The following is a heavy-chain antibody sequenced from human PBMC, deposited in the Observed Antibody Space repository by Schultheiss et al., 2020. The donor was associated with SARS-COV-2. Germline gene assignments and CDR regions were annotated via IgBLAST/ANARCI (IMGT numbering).Heavy chain of an antibody. Sequence: ASVKVSCKASGYTFPSYVISWVRQAPGQGLEWMGWISAYNGNTNYGQKFQGRVSMTTDTSTSTASMELRSLRSDDTAIYYCARSYYYDRVRGDYYYYGMDVWGQGTTVTVSS. CDR3: ARSYYYDRVRGDYYYYGMDV. J-gene: IGHJ6*02. CDR2: ISAYNGNT. D-gene: IGHD3-22*01. V-gene: IGHV1-18*01. CDR1: GYTFPSYV.